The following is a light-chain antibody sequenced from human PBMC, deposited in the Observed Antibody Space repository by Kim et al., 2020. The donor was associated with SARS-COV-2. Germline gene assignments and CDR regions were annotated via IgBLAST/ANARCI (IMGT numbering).Light chain of an antibody. J-gene: IGLJ3*02. V-gene: IGLV3-21*04. CDR3: HVWDSSSDHWV. CDR2: YDS. CDR1: NIGRKS. Sequence: SYELTQPPSVSVAPGKTARITCGGNNIGRKSVHWYQQKPGQAPVLVIYYDSDRPSGIPERFSGSNSGNTATLTISRVEAGDEAVYYCHVWDSSSDHWVFGGGTRLTV.